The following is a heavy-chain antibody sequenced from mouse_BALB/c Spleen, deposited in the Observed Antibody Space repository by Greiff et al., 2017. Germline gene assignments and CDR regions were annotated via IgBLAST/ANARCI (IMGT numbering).Heavy chain of an antibody. V-gene: IGHV8-8*01. CDR2: IWWDDDK. CDR3: ARASYGNYGFAY. Sequence: QVTLKVCGPGLLKPSQTLSLTCSFSGFSLSTSGMGVGWLRQPSGKGLEWLAHIWWDDDKYSNPSLKSQLTISKDTYRNQVFLKITSVDTADTATDDCARASYGNYGFAYWGQGTLVTVSA. CDR1: GFSLSTSGMG. D-gene: IGHD2-10*01. J-gene: IGHJ3*01.